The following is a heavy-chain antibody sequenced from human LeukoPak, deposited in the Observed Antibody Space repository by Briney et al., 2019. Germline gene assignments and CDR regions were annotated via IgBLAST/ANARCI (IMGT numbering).Heavy chain of an antibody. CDR3: ASPGRTYYYGSGTLGDSTHY. CDR2: ISWDGGST. Sequence: GGSLRLSCAASGFTFEVHTMHWVRQAPGKGLEWVSLISWDGGSTYYADSVKGRFTISRDNAKNSLYLQMNSLRAEDTAVYYCASPGRTYYYGSGTLGDSTHYWGQGTLVTVSS. D-gene: IGHD3-10*01. J-gene: IGHJ4*02. V-gene: IGHV3-43*01. CDR1: GFTFEVHT.